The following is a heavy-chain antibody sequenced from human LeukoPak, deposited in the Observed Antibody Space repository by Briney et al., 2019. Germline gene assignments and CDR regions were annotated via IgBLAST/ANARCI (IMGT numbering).Heavy chain of an antibody. CDR3: ARDMAASAVY. V-gene: IGHV3-30*04. CDR1: GFTFSSYA. J-gene: IGHJ4*02. CDR2: ISYDGSNK. Sequence: GGSLRLSCAASGFTFSSYAMHWVRQAPGKGLEWVAVISYDGSNKYYADSVKGRFTISRDNSKNTLYLQMNSLRAEDTAVYYCARDMAASAVYWGQGTLVTVSS. D-gene: IGHD5-24*01.